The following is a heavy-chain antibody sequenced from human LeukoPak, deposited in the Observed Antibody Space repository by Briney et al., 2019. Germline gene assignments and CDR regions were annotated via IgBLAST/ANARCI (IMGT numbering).Heavy chain of an antibody. V-gene: IGHV3-23*01. Sequence: AGGSLRLSCAASGFSSSINAMTWVRQAPGKGLECVSAITGDGATTYYADSVRGRFTISRDNSKNTLYLQMNSLRAEDTAIYYCAKAYGTNGYFQLPIDFWGQGTLVTVSS. J-gene: IGHJ4*02. D-gene: IGHD2-8*01. CDR2: ITGDGATT. CDR1: GFSSSINA. CDR3: AKAYGTNGYFQLPIDF.